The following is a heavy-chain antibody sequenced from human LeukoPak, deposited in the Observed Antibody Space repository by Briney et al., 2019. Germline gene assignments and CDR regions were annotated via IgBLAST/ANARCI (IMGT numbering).Heavy chain of an antibody. V-gene: IGHV4-59*01. D-gene: IGHD3-22*01. CDR2: IYYSGST. Sequence: SETLSLTCTVSGGSISSYYWSWIRQPPGKGLEWIGYIYYSGSTNYNPSLKSRVTISIDTSKKQFSLKLSSVTAADTAVYYCARGDYDSSIDYWGQGTLVTVSS. CDR1: GGSISSYY. J-gene: IGHJ4*02. CDR3: ARGDYDSSIDY.